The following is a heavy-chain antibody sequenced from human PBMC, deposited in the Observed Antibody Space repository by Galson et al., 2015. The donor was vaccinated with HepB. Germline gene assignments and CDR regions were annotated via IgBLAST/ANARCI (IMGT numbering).Heavy chain of an antibody. V-gene: IGHV7-4-1*02. CDR1: GYTFTSYA. D-gene: IGHD3-16*01. Sequence: SVKVSCKASGYTFTSYAMNWVRQAPGQGLEWMGWINTNTGNPTYAQGFTGRFVFSLDTSVSTAYLQISSLKAEDTAVYYCARDQSRPDWGSVGFEDYWGQGTLVTVSS. CDR3: ARDQSRPDWGSVGFEDY. J-gene: IGHJ4*02. CDR2: INTNTGNP.